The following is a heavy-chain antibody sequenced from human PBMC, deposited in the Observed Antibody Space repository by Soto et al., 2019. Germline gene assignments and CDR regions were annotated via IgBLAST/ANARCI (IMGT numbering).Heavy chain of an antibody. CDR3: ARRSSWPLYYFAMGV. CDR1: GGSVSSGSHY. V-gene: IGHV4-61*01. Sequence: HSETLSLTCSVSGGSVSSGSHYWSWIRQPPGKGLEWIGYIYDSGSTNYNPSLKSRVTISIDTSKNQFSLKLSSVTAADTAVYYCARRSSWPLYYFAMGVWGQGTAVTVSS. CDR2: IYDSGST. D-gene: IGHD6-13*01. J-gene: IGHJ6*02.